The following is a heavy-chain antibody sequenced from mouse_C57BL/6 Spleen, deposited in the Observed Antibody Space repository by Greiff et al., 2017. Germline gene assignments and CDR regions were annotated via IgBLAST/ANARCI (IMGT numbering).Heavy chain of an antibody. J-gene: IGHJ4*01. CDR1: GYAFSTSW. V-gene: IGHV1S26*01. CDR3: ARYHYGNYIYAMDY. Sequence: VQRVESGAELVKPGASVKISCKASGYAFSTSWLNWVKQRPGKGLTWIGYINPSSGYTKYNQKVKDKATLTADKSSSTAYMQLISLTSEDSAVYYCARYHYGNYIYAMDYWGQGTSVTVSS. D-gene: IGHD2-1*01. CDR2: INPSSGYT.